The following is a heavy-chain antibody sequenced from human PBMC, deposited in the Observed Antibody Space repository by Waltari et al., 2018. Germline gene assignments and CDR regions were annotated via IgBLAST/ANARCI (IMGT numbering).Heavy chain of an antibody. D-gene: IGHD4-17*01. CDR2: MQYRGST. CDR1: GGSISTNYT. J-gene: IGHJ1*01. CDR3: GRIAFGDDGGYFQH. V-gene: IGHV4-39*01. Sequence: QLQLQASGPGLVKPSETLSLTCTVSGGSISTNYTWGWIRQPPGKGLEWMGNMQYRGSTFYNPSLKSRVTISLDTSKNQFSLRLSSVGAADTAVYFCGRIAFGDDGGYFQHWGQGTLVTVSS.